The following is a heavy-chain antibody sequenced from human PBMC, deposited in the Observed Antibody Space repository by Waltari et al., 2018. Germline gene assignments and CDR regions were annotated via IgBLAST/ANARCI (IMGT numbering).Heavy chain of an antibody. V-gene: IGHV3-53*04. Sequence: EVQMVESGGGLVQPGESLRLSCAASGCSVSTNHMSWVRQAPGKGPEWVSVIYSTDDLYDADSVRGRVIISRDIFKHTLYLQMSSLRNQDTAVYYCARPPYTGGWPGKFDYWGQGALVSVSS. D-gene: IGHD6-19*01. CDR1: GCSVSTNH. CDR3: ARPPYTGGWPGKFDY. CDR2: IYSTDDL. J-gene: IGHJ4*02.